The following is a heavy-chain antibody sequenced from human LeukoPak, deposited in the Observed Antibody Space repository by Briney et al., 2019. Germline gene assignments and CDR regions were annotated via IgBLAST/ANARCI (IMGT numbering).Heavy chain of an antibody. CDR1: GFTFSSYS. J-gene: IGHJ5*02. D-gene: IGHD2-21*01. CDR2: SSSSSNNI. CDR3: AKDLWRMTTPGALNH. Sequence: PGGCLRLSCAASGFTFSSYSMNWVRQAPGKVLEWVSSSSSSSNNIYYADSVKGRFTIPRDNAKNSLYLQMKSLRAEDTGVYYCAKDLWRMTTPGALNHWGQRTRVTVSS. V-gene: IGHV3-21*01.